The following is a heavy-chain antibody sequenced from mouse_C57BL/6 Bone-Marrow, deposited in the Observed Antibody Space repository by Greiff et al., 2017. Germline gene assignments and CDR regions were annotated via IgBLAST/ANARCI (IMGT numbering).Heavy chain of an antibody. CDR2: INYDGSST. Sequence: EVQLVESEGGLVQPGSSMKLSCTASGFTFSDYYMAWVRQVPEKGLEWVANINYDGSSTYYLDSLKSRFIISRDNAKNILYLQMSSLKSEDTATYYCARVPHYYYGSTYWYFDVWGTGTTVTVSS. D-gene: IGHD1-1*01. CDR3: ARVPHYYYGSTYWYFDV. V-gene: IGHV5-16*01. J-gene: IGHJ1*03. CDR1: GFTFSDYY.